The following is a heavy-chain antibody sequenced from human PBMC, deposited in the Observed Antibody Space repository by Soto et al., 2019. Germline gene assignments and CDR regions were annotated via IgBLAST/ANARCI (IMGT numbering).Heavy chain of an antibody. CDR2: INAGNGNT. CDR3: ARSIVVVTAADY. J-gene: IGHJ4*02. CDR1: GYTFTSYG. Sequence: ASVKVSCKASGYTFTSYGISWVRQAPGQGLEWMGWINAGNGNTKYSQKFQGRVTITRDTSASTACMELSSLRSEDTAVYYCARSIVVVTAADYWGQGTLVTVSS. V-gene: IGHV1-3*01. D-gene: IGHD2-21*02.